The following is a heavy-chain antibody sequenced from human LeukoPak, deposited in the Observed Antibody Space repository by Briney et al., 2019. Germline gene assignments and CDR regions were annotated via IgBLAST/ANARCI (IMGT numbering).Heavy chain of an antibody. CDR2: IKQDGSEK. CDR1: GFTFSSYW. D-gene: IGHD1-26*01. J-gene: IGHJ6*03. Sequence: GGSLRLSCAASGFTFSSYWMTWVRQAPGKGLEWVANIKQDGSEKYYVNSVKGRFTISRDNAKNSLYLQMNSLRAEDTAVYYCARDPYSGSYGNYYYYFMDVWGKGTTVTISS. V-gene: IGHV3-7*01. CDR3: ARDPYSGSYGNYYYYFMDV.